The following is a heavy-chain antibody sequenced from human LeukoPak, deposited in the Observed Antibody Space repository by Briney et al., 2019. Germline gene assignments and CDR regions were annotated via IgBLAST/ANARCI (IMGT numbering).Heavy chain of an antibody. V-gene: IGHV4-39*07. D-gene: IGHD5-18*01. J-gene: IGHJ6*03. Sequence: SETLSLTCTVSGASISSSRDYWGWIRQPPGKGLEWIGSIYYTGSTYYDPSLKSRVTISIDMSKNQFSLKLSSVTAADTAVYYCARTTEGGYTYNYFYYYYMDVWGKGTTVTTSS. CDR2: IYYTGST. CDR1: GASISSSRDY. CDR3: ARTTEGGYTYNYFYYYYMDV.